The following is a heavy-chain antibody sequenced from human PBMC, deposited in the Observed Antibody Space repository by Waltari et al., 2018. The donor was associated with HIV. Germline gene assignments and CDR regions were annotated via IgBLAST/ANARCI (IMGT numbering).Heavy chain of an antibody. V-gene: IGHV3-7*02. J-gene: IGHJ2*01. D-gene: IGHD2-15*01. Sequence: EVQVVESGGRLSRPGGSLRLSCAASGFTFRCFWMSWVRQAPGKGREWVANLTKDGTQEYYLEPTIVRYTTSSHSVNKCMVLHAEYLGVYYTPVYYCVLLSVYPFRPRELELLSPGCECCVCVLSPGPCGSYW. CDR2: LTKDGTQE. CDR3: VLLSVYPFRPRELELLSPGCECCVCVLSPGPCGSYW. CDR1: GFTFRCFW.